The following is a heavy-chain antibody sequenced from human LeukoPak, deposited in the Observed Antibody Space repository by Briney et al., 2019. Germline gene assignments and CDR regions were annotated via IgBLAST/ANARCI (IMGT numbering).Heavy chain of an antibody. V-gene: IGHV3-11*01. CDR1: GFTFGDFY. Sequence: GVSLRLSCAASGFTFGDFYMTWLRQTPGKGPEWLSYISMNGTDMDYADSVRGRFTISRDNAKDTLYLQMNSLGAEDTAIYHCAKGHTYGMIWGQGTQVTVSS. J-gene: IGHJ4*02. D-gene: IGHD5-18*01. CDR2: ISMNGTDM. CDR3: AKGHTYGMI.